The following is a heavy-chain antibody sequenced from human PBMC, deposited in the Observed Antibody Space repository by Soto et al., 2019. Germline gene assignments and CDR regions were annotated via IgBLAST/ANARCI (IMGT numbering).Heavy chain of an antibody. CDR1: GYTFTSYA. CDR3: ARDLRVPRLHLGELSLMGY. Sequence: QVQLVQSGAEVKKPGASVKVSCKASGYTFTSYAMHWVRQAPGQRLEWMGWINAGNGNTKYSQKFQGRVTITRDTSASTAYMELSSLRSEDTAVYYCARDLRVPRLHLGELSLMGYWGQGTLVTVSS. D-gene: IGHD3-16*02. CDR2: INAGNGNT. J-gene: IGHJ4*02. V-gene: IGHV1-3*01.